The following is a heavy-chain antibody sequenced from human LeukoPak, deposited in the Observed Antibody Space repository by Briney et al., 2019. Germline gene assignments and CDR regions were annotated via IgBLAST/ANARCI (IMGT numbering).Heavy chain of an antibody. CDR2: IKTDGREK. Sequence: GGSLRLSCAASGFTFSTNWMSWVRQAPGKGLEWVANIKTDGREKYYVDSVKGRFTISRDNTKNSLYLQMDSLRDEDTAVYYCARGASLADWGQGTLVTVSS. CDR3: ARGASLAD. D-gene: IGHD3-16*01. J-gene: IGHJ4*02. V-gene: IGHV3-7*04. CDR1: GFTFSTNW.